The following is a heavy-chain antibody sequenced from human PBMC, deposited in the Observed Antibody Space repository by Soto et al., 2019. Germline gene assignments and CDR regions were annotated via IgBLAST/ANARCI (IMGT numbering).Heavy chain of an antibody. CDR2: INHSGST. Sequence: SETLSLTCAVYGGSLSGYYWSWIRQPPGKGLEWIGEINHSGSTYYNPSLKSRVTISVDTSKNQFSLKLSSVTAADTAVYYCARDIGDGYSSSWYFSGSWFDPWGQGTLVTVSS. J-gene: IGHJ5*02. D-gene: IGHD6-13*01. V-gene: IGHV4-34*01. CDR3: ARDIGDGYSSSWYFSGSWFDP. CDR1: GGSLSGYY.